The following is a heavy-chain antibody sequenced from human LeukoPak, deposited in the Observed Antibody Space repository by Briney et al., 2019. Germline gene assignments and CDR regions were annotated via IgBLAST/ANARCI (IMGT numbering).Heavy chain of an antibody. V-gene: IGHV4-59*01. CDR1: GGSISSYY. Sequence: TSETLSLTCTVSGGSISSYYWSWIRQPPGKGLEWIGYIYYSGSTNYNPSLKSRVTISVDTSKNQSSLKLSSVTAADTAVYYCASRYYDFWSGHHFDYWGQGTLVTVSS. CDR3: ASRYYDFWSGHHFDY. CDR2: IYYSGST. J-gene: IGHJ4*02. D-gene: IGHD3-3*01.